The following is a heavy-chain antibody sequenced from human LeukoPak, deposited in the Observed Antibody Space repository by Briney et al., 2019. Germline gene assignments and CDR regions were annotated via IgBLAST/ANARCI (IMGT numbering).Heavy chain of an antibody. CDR3: ARPYCSAGSCPDYFDY. CDR2: INPHTGGT. Sequence: WASVKVSCKASGYTFTGYYIHWVRQAPGQGLEWMGWINPHTGGTNYAQKFQGRVTMTRDTSISTAYMELRRLRSDDTAVYYCARPYCSAGSCPDYFDYWGQGTLVTVSS. J-gene: IGHJ4*02. V-gene: IGHV1-2*02. CDR1: GYTFTGYY. D-gene: IGHD2-15*01.